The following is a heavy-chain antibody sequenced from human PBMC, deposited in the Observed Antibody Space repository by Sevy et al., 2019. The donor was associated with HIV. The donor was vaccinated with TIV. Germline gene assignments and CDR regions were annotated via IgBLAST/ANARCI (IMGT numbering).Heavy chain of an antibody. CDR1: GGSISGNF. V-gene: IGHV4-59*01. D-gene: IGHD1-26*01. Sequence: SETLSLTCSVSGGSISGNFWTWIRQPPGKGLEWIGYIYFSGSTNSNPSLKSRVSISLDTSKNQFSLGLNSVTAADTAVYYCASGGGSYYDAFHIWGQGTMVTVSS. J-gene: IGHJ3*02. CDR3: ASGGGSYYDAFHI. CDR2: IYFSGST.